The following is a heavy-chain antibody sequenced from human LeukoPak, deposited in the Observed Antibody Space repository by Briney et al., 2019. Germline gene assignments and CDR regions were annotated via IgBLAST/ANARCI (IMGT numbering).Heavy chain of an antibody. CDR3: ARADTVRLGELSHFDY. Sequence: GASVKVSCKASGYIFTNYAISWVRQAPGQGLEWMGWISTYNGNTKNAQKLQGRVTMTTDTSTNTAYMELRTLRSDDTAVYYCARADTVRLGELSHFDYWGQGTLVTVSS. J-gene: IGHJ4*02. CDR2: ISTYNGNT. CDR1: GYIFTNYA. D-gene: IGHD3-16*02. V-gene: IGHV1-18*01.